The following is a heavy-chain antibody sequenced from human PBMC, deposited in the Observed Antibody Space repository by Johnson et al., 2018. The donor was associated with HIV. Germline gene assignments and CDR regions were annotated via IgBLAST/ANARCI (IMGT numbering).Heavy chain of an antibody. V-gene: IGHV3-66*01. J-gene: IGHJ3*02. CDR2: IYSGGTT. CDR3: ARDGFDI. CDR1: GFTVSSNF. Sequence: VQLVESGGGVVQPGRSLRLSCAASGFTVSSNFMTWVRQAPGKGLEWVSVIYSGGTTLYTDSVKGRFTISRDTSKNTLYLQMNSRRAEDTAVYYCARDGFDIWGQGTMVTVSS.